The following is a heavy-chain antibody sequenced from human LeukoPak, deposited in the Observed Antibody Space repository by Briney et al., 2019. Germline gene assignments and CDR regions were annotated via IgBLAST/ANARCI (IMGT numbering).Heavy chain of an antibody. CDR1: GYTFTGYY. CDR3: ARPHYYGSGSYGY. D-gene: IGHD3-10*01. CDR2: INPNSGGT. J-gene: IGHJ4*02. Sequence: ASVKVSCKASGYTFTGYYMHWVRQAPGQGLEWMGWINPNSGGTNYAQKFQGRVTMTRDTSISTAYMELSRLRSDDTAVYYCARPHYYGSGSYGYWGQGTRVTVSS. V-gene: IGHV1-2*02.